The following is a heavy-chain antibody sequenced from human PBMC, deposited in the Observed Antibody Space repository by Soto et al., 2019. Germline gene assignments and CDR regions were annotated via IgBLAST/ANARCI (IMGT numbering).Heavy chain of an antibody. V-gene: IGHV3-66*01. CDR2: IYSAGNT. Sequence: PGGSLRLSCAASGFTVSSNYMSWVRQAPGKGLEWISIIYSAGNTYYADSVKGRFTISRDNSKNTLYLQMNSLGAEDTAVYYCASSLFSGYSSGWSLGYYYYGMDVWGQGTTVTVSS. D-gene: IGHD6-19*01. CDR1: GFTVSSNY. J-gene: IGHJ6*02. CDR3: ASSLFSGYSSGWSLGYYYYGMDV.